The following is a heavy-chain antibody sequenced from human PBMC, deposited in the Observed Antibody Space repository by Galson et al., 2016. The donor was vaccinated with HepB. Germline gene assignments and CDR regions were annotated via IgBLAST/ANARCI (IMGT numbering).Heavy chain of an antibody. V-gene: IGHV3-11*06. CDR2: ISISSSYT. CDR3: ARNYFIGVAGTDYGRDV. Sequence: SLRLSCAASGFSFSDYYMSWIRQAPGKGLEWVSYISISSSYTNDADSVKGRFTISRDDAKNSLYLQMNSLRAEDTAVYYCARNYFIGVAGTDYGRDVWGQGTTVTASS. CDR1: GFSFSDYY. J-gene: IGHJ6*02. D-gene: IGHD6-19*01.